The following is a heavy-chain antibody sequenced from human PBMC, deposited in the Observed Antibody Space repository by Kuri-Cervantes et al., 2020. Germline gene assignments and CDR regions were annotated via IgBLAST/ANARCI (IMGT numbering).Heavy chain of an antibody. CDR2: IYYSGST. J-gene: IGHJ4*02. CDR3: ARVFRTRPEYYFDY. V-gene: IGHV4-59*08. D-gene: IGHD1-14*01. Sequence: SETLSLTCTVSGGSISSYYWSWIRQPPGKGLEWIGYIYYSGSTNYNPSLKSRVTISVDTSKNQFSLKLSSVTAADTAVYYCARVFRTRPEYYFDYWGQGTLVTVSS. CDR1: GGSISSYY.